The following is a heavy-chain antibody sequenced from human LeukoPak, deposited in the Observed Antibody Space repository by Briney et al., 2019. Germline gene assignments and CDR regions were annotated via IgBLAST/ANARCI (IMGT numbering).Heavy chain of an antibody. D-gene: IGHD3-3*01. CDR3: AKEGDDFWSGYPPLAY. Sequence: GGSLRLSCAASGFTFSSYGMHWVRQAPGKGLEWVAFIRYDGSNKYYADSVKGRFTISRDNSKNTLYLQMNSLRAEDTAVYYCAKEGDDFWSGYPPLAYWAQGTLATVSS. J-gene: IGHJ4*02. V-gene: IGHV3-30*02. CDR1: GFTFSSYG. CDR2: IRYDGSNK.